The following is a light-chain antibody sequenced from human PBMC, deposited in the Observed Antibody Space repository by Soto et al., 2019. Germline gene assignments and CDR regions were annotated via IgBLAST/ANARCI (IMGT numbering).Light chain of an antibody. CDR2: GAY. V-gene: IGKV3-20*01. CDR1: QSVTSSY. CDR3: QQFGSSPL. Sequence: EIVLTHSPGTLSLSPGEKATLSCRASQSVTSSYLAWYQQKPGQTPGLLIYGAYNRATGIPDRFSGSGSGTDFTLTISSLEPEDFGVSYCQQFGSSPLFGPGTKVDIK. J-gene: IGKJ3*01.